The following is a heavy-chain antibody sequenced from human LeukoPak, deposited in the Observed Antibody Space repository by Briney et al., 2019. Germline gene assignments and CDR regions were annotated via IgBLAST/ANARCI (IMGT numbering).Heavy chain of an antibody. V-gene: IGHV1-18*01. CDR1: GYTFTSYG. Sequence: GASVKVSCKASGYTFTSYGISWVRQAPGQGLEWMGWVSAYADDTNYVQKFRGRITMTTDTSTSTAYMELRSLRSDDTGVYYCARDCIGCLGFDYWGQGTLVTVSS. J-gene: IGHJ4*02. CDR3: ARDCIGCLGFDY. D-gene: IGHD1-26*01. CDR2: VSAYADDT.